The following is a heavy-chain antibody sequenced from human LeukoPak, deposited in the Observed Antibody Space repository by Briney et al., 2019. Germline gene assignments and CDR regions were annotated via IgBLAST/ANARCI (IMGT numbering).Heavy chain of an antibody. D-gene: IGHD4-17*01. Sequence: SVKVSCKASGGTFSSYAISWVRQAPGQGLEWMGRIIPIFGIANYARKFQGRVTITADKSTSTAYMELSSLRSEDTAVYYCAREATVTTRWFDPWGQGTLVTVSS. CDR1: GGTFSSYA. J-gene: IGHJ5*02. CDR3: AREATVTTRWFDP. CDR2: IIPIFGIA. V-gene: IGHV1-69*04.